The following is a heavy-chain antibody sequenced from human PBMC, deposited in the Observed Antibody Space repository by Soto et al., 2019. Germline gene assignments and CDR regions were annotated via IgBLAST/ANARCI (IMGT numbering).Heavy chain of an antibody. CDR1: GFTFSSYS. D-gene: IGHD3-22*01. Sequence: PGGSLRLSCAASGFTFSSYSMNWVRQAPGKGLEWVSYISSSSSTIYYADSVKGRFTISRDNAKNSLYLQMDSLRDEDTAVYYCARDSYDSSGYYPTRFDYWGQGTLVTVSS. CDR2: ISSSSSTI. V-gene: IGHV3-48*02. J-gene: IGHJ4*02. CDR3: ARDSYDSSGYYPTRFDY.